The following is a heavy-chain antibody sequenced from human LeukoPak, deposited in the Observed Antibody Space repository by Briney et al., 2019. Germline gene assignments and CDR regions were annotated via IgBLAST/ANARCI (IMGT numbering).Heavy chain of an antibody. J-gene: IGHJ4*02. Sequence: ASETLSLTCTVSGGSISSSSYYWGWIRQPPGKGLEWIGSIYYSGSTYYNPSLKSRVTISVDTSKNQFSLKLSSVTAADTAVYYCARGPIDYFDYWGQGTLVTVSS. CDR2: IYYSGST. V-gene: IGHV4-39*07. CDR1: GGSISSSSYY. CDR3: ARGPIDYFDY.